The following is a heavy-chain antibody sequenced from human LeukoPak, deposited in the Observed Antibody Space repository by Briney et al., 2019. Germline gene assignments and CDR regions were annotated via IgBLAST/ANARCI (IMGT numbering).Heavy chain of an antibody. D-gene: IGHD6-6*01. V-gene: IGHV4-59*08. CDR1: GGSISSYC. Sequence: SETLSLTCTVSGGSISSYCWSWIRQPPGKGLEWIGYMYYSWSTNYNPSLKSRVTISVDTSKNQLSLNLSSVTAADTAVYHCARQEYHYSGMDVWGQGTTVTVSS. CDR3: ARQEYHYSGMDV. J-gene: IGHJ6*02. CDR2: MYYSWST.